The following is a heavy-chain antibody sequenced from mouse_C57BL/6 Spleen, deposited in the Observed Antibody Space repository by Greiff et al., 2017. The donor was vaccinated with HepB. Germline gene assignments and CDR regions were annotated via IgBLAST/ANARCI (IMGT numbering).Heavy chain of an antibody. CDR1: GYTFTSYW. CDR3: ARHYGSSYGFAY. D-gene: IGHD1-1*01. V-gene: IGHV1-61*01. J-gene: IGHJ3*01. Sequence: QVQLQQPGAELVRPGSSVKLSCKASGYTFTSYWMDWVKQRPGHGLEWIGNIYPSDSETHYNQKFKDKATLTVDKSSSTAYMQLSSLTSEDSAVYYCARHYGSSYGFAYWGQGTLVTVSA. CDR2: IYPSDSET.